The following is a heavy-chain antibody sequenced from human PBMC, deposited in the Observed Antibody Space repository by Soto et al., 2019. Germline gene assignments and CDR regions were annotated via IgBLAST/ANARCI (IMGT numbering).Heavy chain of an antibody. CDR2: IYYSGST. Sequence: QVQLQESGPGLVKPSQTLSLTCTVSGGSISSGGYYWSWIRQHPGKGLEWIGYIYYSGSTYYNSSLKGRVTISVDTSKNQFSLKLSSVTAADTAVYYCARNPYYDSSGYYSSWGQGTLVTVSS. CDR3: ARNPYYDSSGYYSS. V-gene: IGHV4-31*03. D-gene: IGHD3-22*01. CDR1: GGSISSGGYY. J-gene: IGHJ4*02.